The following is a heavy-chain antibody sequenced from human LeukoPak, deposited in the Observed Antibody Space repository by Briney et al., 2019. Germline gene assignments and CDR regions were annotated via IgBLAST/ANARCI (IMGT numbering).Heavy chain of an antibody. CDR3: ARDLEYSGYDLRPTGAFDI. J-gene: IGHJ3*02. CDR2: IGSSSSYI. V-gene: IGHV3-21*01. CDR1: GFTFSSYS. Sequence: GGSLRLSCAASGFTFSSYSMNWVRQAPGKGLEWVSSIGSSSSYIYYADSVKGRFTISRDNAKNSLYLQMNSLRAEDTAVYYCARDLEYSGYDLRPTGAFDIWGQGTMVTVSS. D-gene: IGHD5-12*01.